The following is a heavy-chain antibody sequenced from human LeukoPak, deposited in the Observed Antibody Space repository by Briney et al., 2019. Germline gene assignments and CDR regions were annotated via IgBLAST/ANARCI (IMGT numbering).Heavy chain of an antibody. D-gene: IGHD3/OR15-3a*01. Sequence: GGSLRLSCTASEFTFSNYGMHWVRQAPGKGLEGVAFIQSDGTKYYADSVRGRFSISRDNSKNTLYLQMSSLRPEDTAVFYCAKDRWTGFSAIDSWGQGTLVTVSS. J-gene: IGHJ4*02. CDR1: EFTFSNYG. CDR2: IQSDGTK. CDR3: AKDRWTGFSAIDS. V-gene: IGHV3-30*02.